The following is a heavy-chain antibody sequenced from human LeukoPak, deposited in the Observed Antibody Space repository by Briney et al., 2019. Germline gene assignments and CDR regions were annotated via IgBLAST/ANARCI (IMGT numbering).Heavy chain of an antibody. V-gene: IGHV3-53*01. D-gene: IGHD6-13*01. J-gene: IGHJ4*02. CDR1: GFTVSSNS. CDR3: ARTSSSSWYVFYYFDY. Sequence: GGSLRLSCTVSGFTVSSNSMSWVRQAPGKGLEWVSFIYSDNTHYSDSVKGRFTISRDNSKNTLYLQMNSLRAEDTAVYYCARTSSSSWYVFYYFDYWGQGTLVTVSS. CDR2: IYSDNT.